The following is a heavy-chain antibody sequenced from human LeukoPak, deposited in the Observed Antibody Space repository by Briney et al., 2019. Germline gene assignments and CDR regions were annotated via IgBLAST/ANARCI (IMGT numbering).Heavy chain of an antibody. CDR3: ARGGGHYYEPRPSDY. J-gene: IGHJ4*02. D-gene: IGHD3-22*01. Sequence: ASVKVSCKASGYTFTSYDINWVRQATGQGLEWMGWMNPNSGNTGYAQKFQGRVTMARNTSISTAYMELSSLRSEDTAVYYCARGGGHYYEPRPSDYWGQGTLVTVSS. CDR2: MNPNSGNT. CDR1: GYTFTSYD. V-gene: IGHV1-8*01.